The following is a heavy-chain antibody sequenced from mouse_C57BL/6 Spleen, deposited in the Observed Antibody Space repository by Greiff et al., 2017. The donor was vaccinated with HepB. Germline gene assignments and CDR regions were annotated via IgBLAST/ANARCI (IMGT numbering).Heavy chain of an antibody. CDR2: IYPGSGST. CDR1: GYTFTSYW. D-gene: IGHD2-4*01. Sequence: QVQLQQPGAELVKPGASVKMSCKASGYTFTSYWITWVKQRPGQGLEWIGDIYPGSGSTNYNAKFKSKATLTVDTSSSTAYMQLSSLTSEDSAVYYCARSMITTKKAWFAYWGQGTLVTVSA. J-gene: IGHJ3*01. V-gene: IGHV1-55*01. CDR3: ARSMITTKKAWFAY.